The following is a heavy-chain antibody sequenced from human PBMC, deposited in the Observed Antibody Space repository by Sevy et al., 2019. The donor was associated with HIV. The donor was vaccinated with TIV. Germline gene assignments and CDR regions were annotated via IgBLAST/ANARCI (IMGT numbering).Heavy chain of an antibody. D-gene: IGHD3-22*01. J-gene: IGHJ3*02. Sequence: GGSLRLSCAASGFTFTTYAMGWVRQAPGKGLKWVSTLSGSGASTYYADSVKGRFTISRDNSKNTLLLQMDSLRAVDTAVYYCAKDFYDSSGYYPMEAFDIWGQGTMVTVSS. CDR1: GFTFTTYA. V-gene: IGHV3-23*01. CDR2: LSGSGAST. CDR3: AKDFYDSSGYYPMEAFDI.